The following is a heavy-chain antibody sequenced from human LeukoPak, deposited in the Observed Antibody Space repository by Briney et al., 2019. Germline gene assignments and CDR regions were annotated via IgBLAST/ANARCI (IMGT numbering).Heavy chain of an antibody. CDR3: AELGITMIGGV. D-gene: IGHD3-10*02. V-gene: IGHV3-48*04. Sequence: GGSLRLSCAASGFTFSSYSMNWLRQAPGEGREWVSYISSSSSTIYYADSVKGRFTISRDNAKNSLYLQMNSRRAEDTAVYYCAELGITMIGGVWGKGTTVTISS. CDR2: ISSSSSTI. CDR1: GFTFSSYS. J-gene: IGHJ6*04.